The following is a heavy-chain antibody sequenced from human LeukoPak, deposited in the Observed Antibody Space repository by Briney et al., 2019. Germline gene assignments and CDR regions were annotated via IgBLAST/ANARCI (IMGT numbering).Heavy chain of an antibody. CDR3: ARDREGYCSSTSCYVYFDY. Sequence: SVKVSCKASGGTFSSYAISWVRQAPGQGLEWMGGIIPIFGTANYAQKFQGRVTITADESTSTAYMELSSLRSEDTAVYYCARDREGYCSSTSCYVYFDYWGQGTLVTVSS. CDR2: IIPIFGTA. J-gene: IGHJ4*02. D-gene: IGHD2-2*01. CDR1: GGTFSSYA. V-gene: IGHV1-69*01.